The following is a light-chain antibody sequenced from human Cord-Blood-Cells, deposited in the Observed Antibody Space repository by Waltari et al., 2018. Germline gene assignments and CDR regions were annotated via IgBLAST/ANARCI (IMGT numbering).Light chain of an antibody. J-gene: IGKJ1*01. CDR2: AAS. V-gene: IGKV1-39*01. CDR1: QSISSY. Sequence: IQMTQSPSSLSASVGDRVTITCRASQSISSYLNWYQQTPGKAPKLLIYAASSLQSGVPSRFSGSGSGTDFTLTISSLQPEDFATYYCQQSYSTPWTFGQGTKVEIK. CDR3: QQSYSTPWT.